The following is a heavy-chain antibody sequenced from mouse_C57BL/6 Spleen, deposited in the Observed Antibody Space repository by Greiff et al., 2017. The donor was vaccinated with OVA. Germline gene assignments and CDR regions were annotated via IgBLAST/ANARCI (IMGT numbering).Heavy chain of an antibody. CDR1: GYAFSSYW. CDR2: IYPGDGDT. CDR3: ATVDYYAMDY. V-gene: IGHV1-80*01. Sequence: QVQLKESGAELVKPGASVKISCKASGYAFSSYWMNWVKQRPGKGLEWIGQIYPGDGDTNYNGKFKGKATLTADKSSSTAYMQLSSLTSEDSAVYFCATVDYYAMDYWGQGTSVTVSS. D-gene: IGHD1-1*01. J-gene: IGHJ4*01.